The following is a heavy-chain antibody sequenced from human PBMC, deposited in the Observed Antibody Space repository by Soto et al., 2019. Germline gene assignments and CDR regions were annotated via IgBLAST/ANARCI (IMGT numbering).Heavy chain of an antibody. CDR3: SMSDPLGYCSCGSCYSGYYGMDV. J-gene: IGHJ6*02. CDR2: IYYSGST. D-gene: IGHD2-15*01. V-gene: IGHV4-31*03. CDR1: GGSISSGGYY. Sequence: QVQLQESGPGLVKPSQTLSLTCTVSGGSISSGGYYWSWIRQHPGKGLEWVGYIYYSGSTYYNTSLNRRGTISIDTSKNQFSLKLRSLTAADTAVYYCSMSDPLGYCSCGSCYSGYYGMDVWGQGTTVTVSS.